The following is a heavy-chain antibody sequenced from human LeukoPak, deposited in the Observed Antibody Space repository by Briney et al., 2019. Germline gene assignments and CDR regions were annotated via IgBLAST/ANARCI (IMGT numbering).Heavy chain of an antibody. CDR3: ARDTGKSGYPDY. CDR2: IYSSGII. J-gene: IGHJ4*02. D-gene: IGHD3-3*01. CDR1: GGSISSYY. V-gene: IGHV4-4*07. Sequence: PSETLSLTCTGSGGSISSYYWSWIRQPAGKAPEWIGRIYSSGIINYNPSLKSRVTMSLDNSKNQLSLKLSYVTAADTAVYYCARDTGKSGYPDYWGQGTLVTVSS.